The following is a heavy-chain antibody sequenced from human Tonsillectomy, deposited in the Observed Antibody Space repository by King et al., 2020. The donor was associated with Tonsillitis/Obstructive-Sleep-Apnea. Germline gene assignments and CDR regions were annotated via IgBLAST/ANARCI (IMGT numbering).Heavy chain of an antibody. D-gene: IGHD3-9*01. J-gene: IGHJ6*03. CDR3: ARVPTGLYYYYYMDV. V-gene: IGHV4-59*08. CDR2: IYYSGST. Sequence: VQLQESGPGLVKPSETLSLTCTVSGGSISSYYWSWIRQPPGKGLEWIGYIYYSGSTNYNPSLKSRVTISVDTSKNQFSLKLSSVTAADTAVYYCARVPTGLYYYYYMDVWVKGTTVTVSS. CDR1: GGSISSYY.